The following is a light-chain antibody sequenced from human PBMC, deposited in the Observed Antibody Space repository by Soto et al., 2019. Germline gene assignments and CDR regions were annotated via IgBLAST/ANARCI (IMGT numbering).Light chain of an antibody. V-gene: IGKV1-5*01. Sequence: DIQMTQSPSSLSSSVGYRLTITYVASESLSSYLNWYQQKPGKAPKLLIYDASSLESGVPSRFSGSGSGTEFTLTISSLQPDDFATYYCQQYNSYSGTFGQGTKVDIK. CDR3: QQYNSYSGT. J-gene: IGKJ1*01. CDR2: DAS. CDR1: ESLSSY.